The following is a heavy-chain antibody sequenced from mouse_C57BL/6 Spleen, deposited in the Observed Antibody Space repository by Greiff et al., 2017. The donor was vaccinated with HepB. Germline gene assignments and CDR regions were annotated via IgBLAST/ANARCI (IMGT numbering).Heavy chain of an antibody. D-gene: IGHD1-1*01. CDR1: GYTFTDYY. CDR3: ARGVLLRLGFDY. J-gene: IGHJ2*01. Sequence: VQLQQSGPVLVKPGASVKMSCKASGYTFTDYYMNWVKQSHGKSLEWIGVINPYNGGTSYTQKFKGKATLTVDKSSSTAYMELNSLTSEDSAVYYCARGVLLRLGFDYWGQGTTLTVSS. CDR2: INPYNGGT. V-gene: IGHV1-19*01.